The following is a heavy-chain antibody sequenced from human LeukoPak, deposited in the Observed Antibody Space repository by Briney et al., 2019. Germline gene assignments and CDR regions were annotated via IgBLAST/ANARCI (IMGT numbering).Heavy chain of an antibody. CDR1: GGSISSGSYY. Sequence: SETLSLTCTVSGGSISSGSYYWTWIRQPAGKGLEWIGRTYTRGSTNYNPSLKSRVTISVDTSKNQFSLKLSSVTAADTAVYYCARDRRILGATPAVTFFDYWGQGTLVTVSS. J-gene: IGHJ4*02. CDR2: TYTRGST. CDR3: ARDRRILGATPAVTFFDY. V-gene: IGHV4-61*02. D-gene: IGHD1-26*01.